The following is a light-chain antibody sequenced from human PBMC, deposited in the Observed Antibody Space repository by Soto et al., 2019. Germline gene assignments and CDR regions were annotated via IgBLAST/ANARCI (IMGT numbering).Light chain of an antibody. J-gene: IGKJ2*01. CDR1: QDIRGF. CDR2: DAS. V-gene: IGKV1-33*01. Sequence: DIQLTQSPSSLSASVGDRVAITCQASQDIRGFLNWYQHKPGKAPKLLIYDASSLVTGGPSRYRGIGSGTDYTFTISSLQPEDIATYSWQQYHDVPYSVGQGPKVELK. CDR3: QQYHDVPYS.